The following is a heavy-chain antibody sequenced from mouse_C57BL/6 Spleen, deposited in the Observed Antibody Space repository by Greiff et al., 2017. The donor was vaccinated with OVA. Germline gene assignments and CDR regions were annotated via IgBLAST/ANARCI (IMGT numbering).Heavy chain of an antibody. Sequence: VHLVESGAELVKPGASVKMSCKASGYTFTTYPIEWMKQNHGKSLEWIGNFHPYNDDTKYNEKFKGKATLTVEKSSSTVYLELSRLTSDDSAVYYCATGHSNYGRGYFDYWGQGTTLTVSS. J-gene: IGHJ2*01. CDR1: GYTFTTYP. V-gene: IGHV1-47*01. CDR3: ATGHSNYGRGYFDY. CDR2: FHPYNDDT. D-gene: IGHD2-5*01.